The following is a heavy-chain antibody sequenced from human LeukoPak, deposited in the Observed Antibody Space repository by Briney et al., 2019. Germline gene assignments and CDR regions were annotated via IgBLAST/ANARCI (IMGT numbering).Heavy chain of an antibody. CDR3: AIDPRSSWYDY. V-gene: IGHV4-4*07. CDR1: GGSISSYY. Sequence: TSETLSLTCTVSGGSISSYYWSWIRQPAGKGLEWIGRIYTSGSTNYNPSLKSRVTMSVDTSKNQFSLKLSSVTAADTAVYYCAIDPRSSWYDYWGQGTLVTVSS. D-gene: IGHD6-13*01. J-gene: IGHJ4*02. CDR2: IYTSGST.